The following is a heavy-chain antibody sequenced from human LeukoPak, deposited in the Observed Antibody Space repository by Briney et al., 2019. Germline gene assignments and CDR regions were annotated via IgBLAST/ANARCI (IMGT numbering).Heavy chain of an antibody. CDR1: GYTFTTYD. D-gene: IGHD6-13*01. CDR3: ARWDSSSWYNGMDV. CDR2: MNPNTGNT. Sequence: ASVKVSCKASGYTFTTYDINWVRQATGQGLEWMGWMNPNTGNTGYAQKFQGRVTLTRSTSINTAYMELSSLRSEDTAVYYCARWDSSSWYNGMDVWGQGTTVTVSS. V-gene: IGHV1-8*03. J-gene: IGHJ6*02.